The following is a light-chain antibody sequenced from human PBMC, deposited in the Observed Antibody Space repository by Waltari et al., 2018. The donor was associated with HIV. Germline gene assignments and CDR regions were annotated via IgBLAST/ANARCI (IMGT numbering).Light chain of an antibody. CDR3: QQRSNWPPLT. V-gene: IGKV3-11*01. CDR1: QNVSSY. J-gene: IGKJ4*01. CDR2: DAS. Sequence: EIVLTQSPATLSLSPGVRATLSCSASQNVSSYLAWYQQKPGQAPGLLIDDASNRATGVPARFSGSGSGTDFTLTISSLEPEHFAVYYCQQRSNWPPLTFGGGTKVEIK.